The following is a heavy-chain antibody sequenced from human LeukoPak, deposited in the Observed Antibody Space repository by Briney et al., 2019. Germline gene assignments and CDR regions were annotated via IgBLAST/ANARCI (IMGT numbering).Heavy chain of an antibody. D-gene: IGHD3-16*02. CDR1: GYTFTSYY. Sequence: ASVKVSCKASGYTFTSYYMHWVRQAPGQGLEWMGIINPSGGSTSYAQKLQGRVTMTTDTSTSTAYMELRSLRSDDTAVYYCARDLLYPETTEFDYWGQGTLVTVSS. CDR2: INPSGGST. V-gene: IGHV1-46*01. CDR3: ARDLLYPETTEFDY. J-gene: IGHJ4*02.